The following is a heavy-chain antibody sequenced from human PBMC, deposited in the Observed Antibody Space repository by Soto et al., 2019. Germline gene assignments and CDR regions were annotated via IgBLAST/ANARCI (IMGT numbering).Heavy chain of an antibody. J-gene: IGHJ6*02. Sequence: ASVKVSCKASGYTFTGYYMHWVRQAPGQGLEWMGWINPNSGGTNYAQKFQGWVTMTRDTSISTAYMELSRLRSDDTAVYYCARDFKTGTLGFYGMDVWGQGTTVTV. V-gene: IGHV1-2*04. CDR3: ARDFKTGTLGFYGMDV. CDR1: GYTFTGYY. CDR2: INPNSGGT. D-gene: IGHD1-1*01.